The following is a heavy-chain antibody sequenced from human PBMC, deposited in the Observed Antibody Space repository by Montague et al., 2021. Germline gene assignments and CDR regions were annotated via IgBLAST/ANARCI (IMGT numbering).Heavy chain of an antibody. V-gene: IGHV3-72*01. CDR2: SRNKANSYTT. D-gene: IGHD1-7*01. CDR1: GFSFSDYY. CDR3: ATEGKLPGPDFDH. J-gene: IGHJ4*02. Sequence: SLRLSCPASGFSFSDYYVDWVRQAPGKGLEWVGRSRNKANSYTTDYAASVKGRFAISRDESKNSLYLQMNSLKTDDTAVYYCATEGKLPGPDFDHWGQGTLVTVSS.